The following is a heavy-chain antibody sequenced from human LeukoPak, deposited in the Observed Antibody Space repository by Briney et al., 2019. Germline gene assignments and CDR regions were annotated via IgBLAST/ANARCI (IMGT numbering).Heavy chain of an antibody. CDR2: IIPIFGTA. D-gene: IGHD2-15*01. J-gene: IGHJ3*02. CDR3: ARECPSCFSTAFDI. CDR1: GGTFSSYA. Sequence: GASVKVSCKASGGTFSSYAISWVRQAPGQGLEWMGGIIPIFGTANYAQKFQGRVTITADKSTSTAYMELSSLRSEDTAVYYCARECPSCFSTAFDIWGQGTMVTVSS. V-gene: IGHV1-69*06.